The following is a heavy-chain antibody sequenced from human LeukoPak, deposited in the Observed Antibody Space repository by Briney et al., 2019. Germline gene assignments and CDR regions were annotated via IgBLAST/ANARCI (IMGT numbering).Heavy chain of an antibody. CDR3: ARGRMPNGADN. D-gene: IGHD2-2*01. CDR2: IYPDGRA. V-gene: IGHV3-53*01. Sequence: PGGSLRLSCVASGFIVSDNYMSWIRQAPGKEPQWVSIIYPDGRAFYADSVKGRFTISRDNSRNTFYLQMNSLRADDTALYYCARGRMPNGADNWGQGTLVTVSS. CDR1: GFIVSDNY. J-gene: IGHJ4*02.